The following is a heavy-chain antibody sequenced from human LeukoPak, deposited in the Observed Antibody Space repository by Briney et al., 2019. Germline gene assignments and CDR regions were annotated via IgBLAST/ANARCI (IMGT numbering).Heavy chain of an antibody. CDR1: GYTFTSYG. V-gene: IGHV1-18*01. D-gene: IGHD3-22*01. CDR3: ARDGEDDSSGHYKPFDY. J-gene: IGHJ4*02. Sequence: ASVKVSCKASGYTFTSYGIIWVRQAPGQGLEWMGWISAYNGNTNYAQKFQGRVTMTRNTSISTAYMELSSLRSEDTAVYYCARDGEDDSSGHYKPFDYWGQGTLVTVSS. CDR2: ISAYNGNT.